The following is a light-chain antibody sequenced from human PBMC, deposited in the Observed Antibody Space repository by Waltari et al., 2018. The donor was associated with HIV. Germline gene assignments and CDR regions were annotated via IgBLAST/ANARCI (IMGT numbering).Light chain of an antibody. J-gene: IGLJ1*01. CDR2: EVS. V-gene: IGLV2-14*01. CDR1: SSDVGGYNY. Sequence: QSALTQPASVSGSPGQSITISCTGTSSDVGGYNYVPWYQQHPGKAPKRMISEVSNRPSGVTNRFSGSKSGNTASLTISGLQVEDEADYYCSSYTSSSTLYVFGTGTKVTVL. CDR3: SSYTSSSTLYV.